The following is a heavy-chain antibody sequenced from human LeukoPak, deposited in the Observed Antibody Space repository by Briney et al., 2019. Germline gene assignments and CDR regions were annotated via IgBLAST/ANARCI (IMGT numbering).Heavy chain of an antibody. D-gene: IGHD6-6*01. J-gene: IGHJ4*02. CDR2: LPPDELGI. Sequence: GGSLRLSCAASGNYWMHWVRQAPGLGLVWVSRLPPDELGIIYADSVKGRFTVSRDNAKNTVYLQMNKLRVDDTAMYYCVGTIASRGSEYWGQGALVTVSS. CDR3: VGTIASRGSEY. V-gene: IGHV3-74*01. CDR1: GNYW.